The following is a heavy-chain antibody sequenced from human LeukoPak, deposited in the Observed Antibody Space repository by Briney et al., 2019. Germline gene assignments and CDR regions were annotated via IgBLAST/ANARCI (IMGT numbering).Heavy chain of an antibody. Sequence: AGGSLRLSCAASGFRFSSYGMNWVRQAPGKGLEWVAVIWYGGSNKYYADSVKGRFTISRDNSKNTLYLQMNSLRAEDTTVYYCARDGFIGEYCSGGSCFTAFDYWGQGTLVTVSS. CDR3: ARDGFIGEYCSGGSCFTAFDY. J-gene: IGHJ4*02. CDR2: IWYGGSNK. CDR1: GFRFSSYG. V-gene: IGHV3-30*19. D-gene: IGHD2-15*01.